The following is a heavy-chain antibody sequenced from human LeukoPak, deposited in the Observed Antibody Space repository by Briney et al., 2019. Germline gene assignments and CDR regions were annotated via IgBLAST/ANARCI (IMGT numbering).Heavy chain of an antibody. J-gene: IGHJ4*02. Sequence: RGEPLKISCKASGYNFNTSWIGWVRQLPGKGLEWMGIIYGGVSDTRYSTSFQAQVTIPADNSIGTAYLQWSGLKASDTAMYYGAKVGYSSSSDYWGQGTLVTVSS. CDR3: AKVGYSSSSDY. CDR2: IYGGVSDT. CDR1: GYNFNTSW. V-gene: IGHV5-51*01. D-gene: IGHD6-6*01.